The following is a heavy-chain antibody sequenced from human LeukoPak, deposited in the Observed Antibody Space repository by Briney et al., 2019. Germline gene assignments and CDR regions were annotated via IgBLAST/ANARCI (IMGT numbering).Heavy chain of an antibody. Sequence: GGSLRLSCAASGFTFSSYSMNWVRQAPGKGLEWVSYISSSSSTIYYADSVKGRFTISRDNAENSLYLQMNSLRAEDTAVYYCARDRLGRITGTTSPQGYWGQGTLVTVSS. V-gene: IGHV3-48*01. D-gene: IGHD1-7*01. CDR1: GFTFSSYS. CDR3: ARDRLGRITGTTSPQGY. CDR2: ISSSSSTI. J-gene: IGHJ4*02.